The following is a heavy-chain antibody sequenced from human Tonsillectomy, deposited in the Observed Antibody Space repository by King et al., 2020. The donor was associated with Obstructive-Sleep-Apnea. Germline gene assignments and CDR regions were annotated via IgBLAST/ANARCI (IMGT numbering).Heavy chain of an antibody. D-gene: IGHD2-21*02. CDR1: GFTFSSYS. CDR2: ISSSSSYI. CDR3: ASSICGGDCYDPVALYYFDY. J-gene: IGHJ4*02. Sequence: VQLVESGGGLVKPGGSLRLSCAASGFTFSSYSMNWVRQAPGKGLEWVSSISSSSSYIYYADSVKGRFTISRDNAKNSLYLQMNSLRAEDTAVYYCASSICGGDCYDPVALYYFDYWGQGTLVTVSS. V-gene: IGHV3-21*01.